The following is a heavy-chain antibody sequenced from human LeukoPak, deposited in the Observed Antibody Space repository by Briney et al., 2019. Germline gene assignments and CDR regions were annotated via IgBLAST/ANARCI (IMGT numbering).Heavy chain of an antibody. Sequence: SETLSLTCTVSGGSISSGSYYWSWIRQPAGKGLEWIGRIYTSGSTNYNPSLKSRVTISVDTSKNQFSLRLNSVTAADTAVYYCARSPKGSFDIWGQGTVVTVSS. CDR1: GGSISSGSYY. J-gene: IGHJ3*02. V-gene: IGHV4-61*02. CDR3: ARSPKGSFDI. CDR2: IYTSGST.